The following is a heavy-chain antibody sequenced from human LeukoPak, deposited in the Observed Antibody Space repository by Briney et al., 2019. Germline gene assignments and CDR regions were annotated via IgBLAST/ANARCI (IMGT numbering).Heavy chain of an antibody. Sequence: VASVTVSCTASGGTFSSYAISWVRQAPGQGLEWMGGIIPIFGTANYAQKFQGRVTITADESTSTAYMELSSLRSEDTAVYYCAREGFPPKISDFWSGLGPYYYYGMDVWGQGTTVTVSS. J-gene: IGHJ6*02. CDR3: AREGFPPKISDFWSGLGPYYYYGMDV. V-gene: IGHV1-69*01. CDR2: IIPIFGTA. CDR1: GGTFSSYA. D-gene: IGHD3-3*01.